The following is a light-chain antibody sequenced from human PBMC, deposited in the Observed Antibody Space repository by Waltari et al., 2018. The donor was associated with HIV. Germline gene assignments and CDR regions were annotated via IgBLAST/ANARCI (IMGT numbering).Light chain of an antibody. J-gene: IGLJ3*02. CDR2: DVS. Sequence: QSALTQPASVSGSPGQSITISCTGTSCDVGGYKYVSWYQHHPGKAPKLMIYDVSERPSGVSNRFSGSKSGNTASLTISGLQAEDEADYYCCSYAGSSTLLFGGGTKVTVL. CDR3: CSYAGSSTLL. CDR1: SCDVGGYKY. V-gene: IGLV2-23*02.